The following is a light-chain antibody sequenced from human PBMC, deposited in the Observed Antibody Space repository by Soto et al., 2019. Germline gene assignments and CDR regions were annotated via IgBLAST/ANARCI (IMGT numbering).Light chain of an antibody. CDR2: AAS. J-gene: IGKJ5*01. CDR1: QGISSY. V-gene: IGKV1-8*01. Sequence: AIRMTQSTSSLSASTGDRVTITCRASQGISSYLAWYQQKPGKAPKLLIYAASTLQSGVPSRFSGSGSGTDFTLTISCLQSEDFATYYCQQYYSYPPITFGQGTLLEIK. CDR3: QQYYSYPPIT.